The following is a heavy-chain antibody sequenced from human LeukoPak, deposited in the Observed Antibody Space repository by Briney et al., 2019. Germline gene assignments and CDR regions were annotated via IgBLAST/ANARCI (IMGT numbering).Heavy chain of an antibody. CDR1: GFTFSSYG. CDR3: TRELGGCGFYGIDY. D-gene: IGHD2/OR15-2a*01. CDR2: IWYGGSNK. Sequence: QPGRSLRLSCAASGFTFSSYGMHWVRQAPGKGLEWVADIWYGGSNKYYADSVKGRFTISKDNSKNTLYLQMNSLGAEDTAEYYCTRELGGCGFYGIDYWGQGTLVTVSS. J-gene: IGHJ4*02. V-gene: IGHV3-33*08.